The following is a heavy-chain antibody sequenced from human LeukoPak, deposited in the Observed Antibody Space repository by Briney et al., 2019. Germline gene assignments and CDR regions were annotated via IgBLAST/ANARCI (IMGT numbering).Heavy chain of an antibody. Sequence: PGGSLRLSCAASGFTFSGYGMHWVRQAPGKGLEWVAFIRYDGSNKYYADSVKGRFTISRDNSKNTLYLQMNSLRAEDTAVYYCAKDLWDSSSSEYWGQGTLVTVSS. CDR3: AKDLWDSSSSEY. J-gene: IGHJ4*02. CDR1: GFTFSGYG. D-gene: IGHD6-6*01. CDR2: IRYDGSNK. V-gene: IGHV3-30*02.